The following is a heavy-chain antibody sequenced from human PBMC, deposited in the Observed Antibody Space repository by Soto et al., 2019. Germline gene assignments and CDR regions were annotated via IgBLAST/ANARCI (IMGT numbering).Heavy chain of an antibody. Sequence: EVQLLESGGGLVQPGGSLRLSCAGNGLTMSTYAMSWVRQAPGKGLEWVSTIAGVDIFYADSVQGRFTISIDNSKNLLFLQMNSLTADDTGTYYCAKDHFKGNGIYDGFDVWGQGTTVTVSS. D-gene: IGHD1-20*01. CDR3: AKDHFKGNGIYDGFDV. CDR1: GLTMSTYA. V-gene: IGHV3-23*01. J-gene: IGHJ3*01. CDR2: IAGVDI.